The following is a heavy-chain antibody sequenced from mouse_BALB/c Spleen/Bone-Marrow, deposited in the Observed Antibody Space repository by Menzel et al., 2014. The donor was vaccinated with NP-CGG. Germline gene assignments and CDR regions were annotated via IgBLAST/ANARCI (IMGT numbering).Heavy chain of an antibody. D-gene: IGHD1-1*01. V-gene: IGHV1-7*01. CDR1: GYTFTSYW. CDR3: ARPPYYYGSSYDAMDY. Sequence: VKLVESGAELAKPGASVKMSCKASGYTFTSYWMHWVKQRPAQGLEWIGYINPSTGYTEYNQKFKDKATLTADKSSSTAYMQLSSLTSEDSAVYYCARPPYYYGSSYDAMDYWGQGTSVTVSS. CDR2: INPSTGYT. J-gene: IGHJ4*01.